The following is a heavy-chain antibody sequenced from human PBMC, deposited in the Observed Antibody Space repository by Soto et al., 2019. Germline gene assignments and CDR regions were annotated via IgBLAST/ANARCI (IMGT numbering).Heavy chain of an antibody. V-gene: IGHV1-69*02. CDR2: IIPILGIA. D-gene: IGHD6-19*01. Sequence: SVKVSCKASGGTFSSYTISWVRQAPGQGLEWMGRIIPILGIANYAQKFQGRVTITADKSTSTAYMELSSLRSEDTAVYYCARGNSSGWYYFDYWGQGTLVTVSS. CDR3: ARGNSSGWYYFDY. CDR1: GGTFSSYT. J-gene: IGHJ4*02.